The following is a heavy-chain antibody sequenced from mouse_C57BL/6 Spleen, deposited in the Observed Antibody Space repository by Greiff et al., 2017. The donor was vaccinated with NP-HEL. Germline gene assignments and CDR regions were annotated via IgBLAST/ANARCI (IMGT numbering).Heavy chain of an antibody. V-gene: IGHV1-69*01. CDR1: GYTFTSYW. Sequence: QVQLQQPGAELVMPGASVKLSCKASGYTFTSYWMHWVKQRLGQGLEWIGEIDPSDSYTNYNQKFKGKSTLTVDKSSSTAYMQLSSLTSEDSAVYYCAIPITTVVADYWGQGTTLTVSS. CDR2: IDPSDSYT. CDR3: AIPITTVVADY. D-gene: IGHD1-1*01. J-gene: IGHJ2*01.